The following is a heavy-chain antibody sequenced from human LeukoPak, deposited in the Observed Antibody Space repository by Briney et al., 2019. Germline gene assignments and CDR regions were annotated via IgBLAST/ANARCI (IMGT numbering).Heavy chain of an antibody. CDR3: ARVSDDSSGYYYWYFDY. D-gene: IGHD3-22*01. CDR2: INTNTGNP. CDR1: GYTFTSYA. V-gene: IGHV7-4-1*02. J-gene: IGHJ4*02. Sequence: ASVTVSCKASGYTFTSYAMNWVRQAPGQGLEWMGWINTNTGNPTYAQGFTGRFVFSLDTSVSTAYLQISSLKAEDTAVYYCARVSDDSSGYYYWYFDYWGQGTLVTVSS.